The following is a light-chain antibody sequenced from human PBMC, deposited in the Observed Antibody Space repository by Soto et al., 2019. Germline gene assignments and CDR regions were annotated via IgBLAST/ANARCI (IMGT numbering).Light chain of an antibody. J-gene: IGKJ5*01. CDR1: QSVSSSY. CDR3: QQYGSSPRIT. CDR2: GAS. V-gene: IGKV3-20*01. Sequence: EIVLTQSPGTLSLSPGAGAPLSCRASQSVSSSYLAWYQQKPGQAPRLLIYGASSRATGIPDRFSGSGSGTDFTLTISRLEPEDFAVYYCQQYGSSPRITVGQGTRLEIK.